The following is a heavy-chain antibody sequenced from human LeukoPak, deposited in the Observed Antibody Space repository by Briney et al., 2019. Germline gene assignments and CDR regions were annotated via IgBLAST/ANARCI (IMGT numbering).Heavy chain of an antibody. J-gene: IGHJ3*02. CDR2: IYYSGST. CDR3: ASARGRTYEDAFDI. CDR1: GGSISSSSYY. D-gene: IGHD3-10*01. V-gene: IGHV4-39*01. Sequence: PSETLSLTCTVSGGSISSSSYYWGWIRQPPGKGLEWIGSIYYSGSTYYNPSLKSRVTISVDTSKNQFSLKLSSVTAADTAVYYCASARGRTYEDAFDIWGQGTIVTVSS.